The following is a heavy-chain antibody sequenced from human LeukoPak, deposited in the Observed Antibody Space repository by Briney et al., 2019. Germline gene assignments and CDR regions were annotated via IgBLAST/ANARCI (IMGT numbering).Heavy chain of an antibody. D-gene: IGHD2/OR15-2a*01. J-gene: IGHJ4*02. CDR3: ARGGGDNTFYYDGYFDY. CDR1: GGSISGYY. V-gene: IGHV4-59*01. Sequence: SETLSLTCAVYGGSISGYYWSWIRQSPGKGLEWIGNIYNIGSTNYNPSLKSRVTISVDTSKNHFSLKLTSVTAADTAVYYCARGGGDNTFYYDGYFDYWGQGTLVTVSS. CDR2: IYNIGST.